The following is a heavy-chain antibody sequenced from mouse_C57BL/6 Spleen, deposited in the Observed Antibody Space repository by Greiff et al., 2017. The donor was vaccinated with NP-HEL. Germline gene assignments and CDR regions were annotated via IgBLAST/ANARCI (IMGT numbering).Heavy chain of an antibody. J-gene: IGHJ4*01. CDR2: IHPSDSDT. Sequence: QVQLQQPGAELVKPGASVKVSCKASGYTFTSYWMHWVKQRPGQGLEWIGRIHPSDSDTNYNQKFKGKATLTVAQSSSTAYMQLSSLTSEDSAVYYCARGGEYYGSSYNYAMDDWGQGTSVTGSS. V-gene: IGHV1-74*01. D-gene: IGHD1-1*01. CDR3: ARGGEYYGSSYNYAMDD. CDR1: GYTFTSYW.